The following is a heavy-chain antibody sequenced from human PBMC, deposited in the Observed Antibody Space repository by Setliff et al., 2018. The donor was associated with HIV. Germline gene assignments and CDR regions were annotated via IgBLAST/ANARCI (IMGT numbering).Heavy chain of an antibody. CDR3: VRKQYHYDSSRPYYSDY. CDR1: GFTFSSYA. Sequence: PGGSLRLSCAAPGFTFSSYAMHWVRQAPGKGLEWVAVIWYDGSNKYYADSVKGRFTISRDNSKNTLYLQMNSLRAEDTAIYYCVRKQYHYDSSRPYYSDYWGQGTLVTVSS. D-gene: IGHD3-22*01. J-gene: IGHJ4*02. CDR2: IWYDGSNK. V-gene: IGHV3-33*08.